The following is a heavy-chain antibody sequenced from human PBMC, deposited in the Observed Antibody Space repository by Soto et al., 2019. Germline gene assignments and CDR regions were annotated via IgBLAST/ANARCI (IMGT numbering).Heavy chain of an antibody. Sequence: SETLSLTCTVSGGSISSSSYYWGWIRQPPGKGLEWIGSIYYSGSTYYNPSLKSRVTISVDTSKNQFSLKLSSVTAADTAVYYCAIVDTAMVYFDYWGQGTLVTVSS. CDR2: IYYSGST. CDR3: AIVDTAMVYFDY. V-gene: IGHV4-39*01. CDR1: GGSISSSSYY. D-gene: IGHD5-18*01. J-gene: IGHJ4*02.